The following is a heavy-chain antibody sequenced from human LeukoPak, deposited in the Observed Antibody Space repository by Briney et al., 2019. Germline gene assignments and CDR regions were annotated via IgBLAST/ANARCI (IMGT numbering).Heavy chain of an antibody. CDR3: ARPRPYSSSFDY. J-gene: IGHJ4*02. CDR1: GGAFSSNI. CDR2: IIPISDTP. Sequence: ASVKVPCKASGGAFSSNIINWVRQAPGQGLEWMGGIIPISDTPNYAQKFQGRVTITTDEATGTAYLEVTGLRSDDTAIYYCARPRPYSSSFDYWGQGTLVTVSS. V-gene: IGHV1-69*05. D-gene: IGHD6-6*01.